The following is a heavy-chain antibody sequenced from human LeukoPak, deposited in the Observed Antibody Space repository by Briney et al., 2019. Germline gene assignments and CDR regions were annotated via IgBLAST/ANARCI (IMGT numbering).Heavy chain of an antibody. Sequence: PSETLSLTCTVSGGSISSYYWSWVRQPPGKGLEWIGHIYSSESTNYNPSLKSRVTISVDTSNNQFSLRLSSVTAADTAVYYCARHTHSIARYYFDYWGQGTLVTVSS. D-gene: IGHD6-13*01. CDR3: ARHTHSIARYYFDY. V-gene: IGHV4-59*01. CDR1: GGSISSYY. CDR2: IYSSEST. J-gene: IGHJ4*02.